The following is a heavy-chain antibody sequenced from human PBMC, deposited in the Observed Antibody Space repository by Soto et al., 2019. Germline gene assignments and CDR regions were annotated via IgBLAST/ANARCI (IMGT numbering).Heavy chain of an antibody. CDR2: IYYSGST. CDR1: GGSISSSSYY. Sequence: SETLSLTCTVSGGSISSSSYYWGWIRQPPGKGLEWIGSIYYSGSTYYNPSLKSRVTISVDTSKNQFSLKLSSVTAADTAVYYCERHGRLAAAKLVFDYWGQGTLVTVSS. CDR3: ERHGRLAAAKLVFDY. J-gene: IGHJ4*02. D-gene: IGHD6-13*01. V-gene: IGHV4-39*01.